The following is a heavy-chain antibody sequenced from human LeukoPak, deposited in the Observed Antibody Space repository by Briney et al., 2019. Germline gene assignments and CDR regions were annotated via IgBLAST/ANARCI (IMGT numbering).Heavy chain of an antibody. CDR3: ARQGFGGSGNYHWFDP. J-gene: IGHJ5*02. V-gene: IGHV5-51*01. D-gene: IGHD3-10*01. CDR2: IYPGDSDT. CDR1: GYSFIGYW. Sequence: GESLKISCKGSGYSFIGYWIGWVRQLPGKGLEWMGIIYPGDSDTGYSPSFQGQVTVSADKSVSTAYLQWTSLKASDTAMYYCARQGFGGSGNYHWFDPWGQGTLVTVSS.